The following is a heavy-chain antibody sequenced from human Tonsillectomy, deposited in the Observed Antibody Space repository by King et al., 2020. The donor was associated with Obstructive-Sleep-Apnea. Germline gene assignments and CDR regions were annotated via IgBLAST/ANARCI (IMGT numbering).Heavy chain of an antibody. V-gene: IGHV4-34*01. CDR2: INHSGST. CDR3: AIGYCSSTSCRVGGYSYYYGMDV. D-gene: IGHD2-2*01. CDR1: GVSFSGYY. J-gene: IGHJ6*02. Sequence: VQLQQWGAGLLKPSETLSLTCAVYGVSFSGYYWSWLRQPPGKGLEWIGEINHSGSTNYNPSLKSRVTISVDTSKNQFSLKLSSVTAADTAVYYCAIGYCSSTSCRVGGYSYYYGMDVWGQGTTVTVSS.